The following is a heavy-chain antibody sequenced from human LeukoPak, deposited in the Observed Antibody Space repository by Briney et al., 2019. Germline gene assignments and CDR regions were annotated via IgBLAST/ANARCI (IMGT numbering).Heavy chain of an antibody. CDR2: ISAYNGNT. V-gene: IGHV1-18*01. D-gene: IGHD6-13*01. J-gene: IGHJ1*01. CDR3: AGPSSSWSEYFQH. Sequence: GASVTVSCKASGGTFSSYAISWVRQAPGQGLEWMGWISAYNGNTNYAQKLQGRVTMTTDTSTSTAYMELRSLRSDDTAVYYCAGPSSSWSEYFQHWGQGTLVTVSS. CDR1: GGTFSSYA.